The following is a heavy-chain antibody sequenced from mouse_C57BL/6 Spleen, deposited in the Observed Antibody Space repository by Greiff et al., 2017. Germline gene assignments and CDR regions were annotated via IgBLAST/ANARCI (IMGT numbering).Heavy chain of an antibody. D-gene: IGHD1-1*01. Sequence: QVQLQQSGAELVKPGASVKISCKASGYAFSSYWMHWVKQRPGKGLEWIGQIYPGDGDTNYTGKFKGKATLTADKSSSTAYMQLSSLTSEDSAVYFCAPHAPIYSSSLYYAMDYWGQGTSVTVSS. CDR1: GYAFSSYW. CDR2: IYPGDGDT. CDR3: APHAPIYSSSLYYAMDY. J-gene: IGHJ4*01. V-gene: IGHV1-80*01.